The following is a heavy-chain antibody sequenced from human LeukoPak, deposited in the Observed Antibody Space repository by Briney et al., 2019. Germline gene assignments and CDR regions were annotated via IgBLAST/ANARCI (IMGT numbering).Heavy chain of an antibody. CDR3: AREGRAGTTNYGMDV. CDR2: IYYSGST. Sequence: SQTLSLTCTVSGGSISSGGYYWSWIRQHPGKGLEWIGYIYYSGSTYYNPSLKSRVTISVDTSKNQFSLKLSSVTAADTAVYYCAREGRAGTTNYGMDVWGQGTTVTVSS. CDR1: GGSISSGGYY. J-gene: IGHJ6*02. D-gene: IGHD1-1*01. V-gene: IGHV4-31*03.